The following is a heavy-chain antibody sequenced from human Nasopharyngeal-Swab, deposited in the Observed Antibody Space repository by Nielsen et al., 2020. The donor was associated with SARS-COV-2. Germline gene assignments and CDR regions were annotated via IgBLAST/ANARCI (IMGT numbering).Heavy chain of an antibody. V-gene: IGHV3-7*01. D-gene: IGHD3-3*01. CDR2: IKQDGSEK. CDR3: ARESGLRFFDYYYYYYMDV. Sequence: GESLKISCAASGFTFSSYWMSWVRQAPGTGLEWVANIKQDGSEKYYVDSVKGRFTISRDNAKNSLYLQMNSLRAEDTAVYYCARESGLRFFDYYYYYYMDVWGKGTTVTVSS. J-gene: IGHJ6*03. CDR1: GFTFSSYW.